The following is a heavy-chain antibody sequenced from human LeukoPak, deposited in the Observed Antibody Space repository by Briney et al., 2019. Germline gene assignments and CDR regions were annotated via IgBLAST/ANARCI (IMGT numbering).Heavy chain of an antibody. CDR1: GYTFTSYY. CDR3: ARDQGATTELDY. V-gene: IGHV1-46*01. Sequence: GASVKVSCKASGYTFTSYYMHWVRQAPGQGLEWMGIINPSGGSTSYAQKFQGRVTMTRDTSTSTVYMELSSLRSEDTAVYYCARDQGATTELDYWGQGTLVTDSS. J-gene: IGHJ4*02. D-gene: IGHD1-26*01. CDR2: INPSGGST.